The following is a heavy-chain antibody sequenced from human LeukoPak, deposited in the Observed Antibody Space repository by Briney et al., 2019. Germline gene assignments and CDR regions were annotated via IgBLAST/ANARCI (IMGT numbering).Heavy chain of an antibody. CDR1: GFTFDSYA. Sequence: PGGSLRLSCLASGFTFDSYAMSWVCQAPGKGLEWVSVISTSLDTTYYADFVKGRFTISRDNSKKTLYLQMNSLRAEDTAVYYCARWSLRSGYLEYYFDYWGQGTLVTVSS. CDR3: ARWSLRSGYLEYYFDY. J-gene: IGHJ4*02. D-gene: IGHD5-12*01. V-gene: IGHV3-23*01. CDR2: ISTSLDTT.